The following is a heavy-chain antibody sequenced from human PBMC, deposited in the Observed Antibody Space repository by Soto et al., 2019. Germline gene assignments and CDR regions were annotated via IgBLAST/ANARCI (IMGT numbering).Heavy chain of an antibody. Sequence: QVQLVQSGPEVGKPGASVKVSCKASGYTFTGYYLHWVRQAPGQGLEWMGYINPDSGRTRYAQKCQGTVTMTRDTSISAAYLELSSLKYDDSAIFYCALSFSQTNIGVWGQGTTVIVSS. CDR3: ALSFSQTNIGV. CDR1: GYTFTGYY. CDR2: INPDSGRT. V-gene: IGHV1-2*02. J-gene: IGHJ6*01. D-gene: IGHD5-12*01.